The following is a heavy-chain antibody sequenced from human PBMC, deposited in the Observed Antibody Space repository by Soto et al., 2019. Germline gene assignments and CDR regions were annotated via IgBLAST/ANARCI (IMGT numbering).Heavy chain of an antibody. Sequence: PSETLSLTCTVSGDSISSGTYYWSWIRQPPGKELEWIGYIYYRGSTNYNPSLKSRVTISLETSKNQFSLNLNSVTAADTAVYYCARDLRDSSAYALWGQGTLVTVS. CDR2: IYYRGST. CDR1: GDSISSGTYY. D-gene: IGHD3-22*01. V-gene: IGHV4-61*01. J-gene: IGHJ4*02. CDR3: ARDLRDSSAYAL.